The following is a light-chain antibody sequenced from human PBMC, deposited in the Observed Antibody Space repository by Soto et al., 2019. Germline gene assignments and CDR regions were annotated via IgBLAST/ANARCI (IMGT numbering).Light chain of an antibody. CDR2: GAP. J-gene: IGKJ2*01. Sequence: EIVRTQSPATLSLSPGARAALFCRASQSINSELAWYQQKPGQPPRLLIYGAPTRATGVPARCTVSESGSEFTLTISGLQSEDVAVYYLQQGHNCPLTFGHGTMLEI. CDR3: QQGHNCPLT. V-gene: IGKV3-15*01. CDR1: QSINSE.